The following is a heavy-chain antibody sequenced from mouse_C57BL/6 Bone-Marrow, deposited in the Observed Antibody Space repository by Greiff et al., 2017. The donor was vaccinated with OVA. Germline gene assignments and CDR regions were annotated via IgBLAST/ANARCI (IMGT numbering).Heavy chain of an antibody. D-gene: IGHD2-5*01. CDR2: ISGGGGNT. CDR3: ARPAYYSNYVAWFAY. CDR1: GFTFSSYT. J-gene: IGHJ3*01. V-gene: IGHV5-9*01. Sequence: EVQVVESGGGLVKPGGSLKLSCAASGFTFSSYTMSWVRQTPEKRLEWVATISGGGGNTYYPDSVKGRFTISRDNAKNTLYLQMSSLRSEDTALYYGARPAYYSNYVAWFAYWGQGTLVTVSA.